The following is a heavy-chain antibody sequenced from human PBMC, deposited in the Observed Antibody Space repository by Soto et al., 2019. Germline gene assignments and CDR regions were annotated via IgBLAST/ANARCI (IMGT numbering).Heavy chain of an antibody. Sequence: ASVEVSCKASGYTFTGYYMHWVRQAPGQGLEWMGWINPNSGGTNYAQKFQGRVTMTRDTSISTAYMELSRLRSDDTAVYYCARESPGIFCSSTSCRYYYYYYGMDVWGQGTTVTVSS. CDR1: GYTFTGYY. D-gene: IGHD2-2*01. J-gene: IGHJ6*02. CDR3: ARESPGIFCSSTSCRYYYYYYGMDV. CDR2: INPNSGGT. V-gene: IGHV1-2*02.